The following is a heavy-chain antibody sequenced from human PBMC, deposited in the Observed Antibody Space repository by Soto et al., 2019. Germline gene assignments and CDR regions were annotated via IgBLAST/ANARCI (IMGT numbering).Heavy chain of an antibody. D-gene: IGHD6-6*01. Sequence: SVKVSCKASGGTFSSYAISWVRQAPGQGLEWMGGIIPIFGTANYAQKFQGRVTITADESTSTAYMELSSLRSEDTAVYYCARDQSDKGSSSLMWFDPWGQGTLVTVSS. V-gene: IGHV1-69*13. CDR1: GGTFSSYA. CDR2: IIPIFGTA. CDR3: ARDQSDKGSSSLMWFDP. J-gene: IGHJ5*02.